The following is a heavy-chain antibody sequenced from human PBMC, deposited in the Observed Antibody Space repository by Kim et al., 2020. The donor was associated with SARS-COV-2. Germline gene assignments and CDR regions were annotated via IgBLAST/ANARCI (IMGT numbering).Heavy chain of an antibody. CDR1: GGTFSSYA. CDR3: ASELGDNLIYRQLSWFDP. Sequence: SVKVSCKASGGTFSSYAISWVRQAPGQGLEWMGGIIPIFGTANYAQKFQGRVTITADESTSTAYMELSSLRSEDTAVYYCASELGDNLIYRQLSWFDPWGQGTLVTVSS. D-gene: IGHD3-16*01. CDR2: IIPIFGTA. J-gene: IGHJ5*02. V-gene: IGHV1-69*13.